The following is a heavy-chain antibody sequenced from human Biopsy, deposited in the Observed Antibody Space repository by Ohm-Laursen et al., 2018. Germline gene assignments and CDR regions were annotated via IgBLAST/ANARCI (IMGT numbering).Heavy chain of an antibody. V-gene: IGHV4-39*01. D-gene: IGHD3-22*01. CDR3: ARDYDTSGYYYVS. CDR2: IFYRGST. CDR1: GGSISNNNYY. J-gene: IGHJ5*02. Sequence: SDTLSLTCTVSGGSISNNNYYWGWIRQPPGKGLEWIGSIFYRGSTHYKPSLKSRVNISVDTSKNQFYLKLNSVTAADTAVYYCARDYDTSGYYYVSWGQGTLVTVSS.